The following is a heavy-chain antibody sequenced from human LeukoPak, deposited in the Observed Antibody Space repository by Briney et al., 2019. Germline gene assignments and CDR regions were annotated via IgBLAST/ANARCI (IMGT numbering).Heavy chain of an antibody. J-gene: IGHJ4*02. CDR3: ARADDDFTLFDY. Sequence: SETLSLTCTVSGGSISSYYWSWIRQPPGRGLEWIGYIYYSGSTNYNPSLKSRVTISVDTSKNQLSLKLSSVTAADTAVYYCARADDDFTLFDYWGQGTLVTVSS. D-gene: IGHD1-1*01. V-gene: IGHV4-59*01. CDR1: GGSISSYY. CDR2: IYYSGST.